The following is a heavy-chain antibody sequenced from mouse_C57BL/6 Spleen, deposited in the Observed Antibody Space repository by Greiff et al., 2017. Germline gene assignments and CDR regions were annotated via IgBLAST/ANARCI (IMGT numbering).Heavy chain of an antibody. CDR1: GSTFPGYG. Sequence: QVQLQQSGAELMKPGPSVNLSCKATGSTFPGYGLGWVRQGPGHGLGCIGAILPGGGSPNSNEKLKGKATFTADTTSNTDYMQLSSLTTEDSAIYYCARGWLLVFDYWGQGTTLTVSS. J-gene: IGHJ2*01. CDR3: ARGWLLVFDY. CDR2: ILPGGGSP. V-gene: IGHV1-9*01. D-gene: IGHD2-3*01.